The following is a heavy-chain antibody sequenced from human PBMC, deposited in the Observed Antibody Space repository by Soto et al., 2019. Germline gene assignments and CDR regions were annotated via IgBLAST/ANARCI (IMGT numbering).Heavy chain of an antibody. CDR2: IYHSGST. CDR3: ATKGAGFYDFWSGYYKGYGVDV. V-gene: IGHV4-4*02. J-gene: IGHJ6*02. D-gene: IGHD3-3*01. Sequence: LSLTCAVSGGSISSNNWWSWVRQPPGKGLEWIGEIYHSGSTNYNPSLKSRVTISVDKSKNQFSLKLSSVTAADTAVYYCATKGAGFYDFWSGYYKGYGVDVWGQGTTVTVSS. CDR1: GGSISSNNW.